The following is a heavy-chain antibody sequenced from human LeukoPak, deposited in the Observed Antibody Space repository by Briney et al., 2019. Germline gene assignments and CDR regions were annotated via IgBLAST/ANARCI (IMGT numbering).Heavy chain of an antibody. Sequence: GASVKVSCKASGYTFTSYDINWVRQAPGQGLEWMGRINPNSGGTNYAQKFQGRVTMTRDTSISTAYMELSRLRSDDTAVYYCARYRYDFWSGYYYYMDVWGKGTTVTVSS. V-gene: IGHV1-2*06. CDR1: GYTFTSYD. J-gene: IGHJ6*03. D-gene: IGHD3-3*01. CDR3: ARYRYDFWSGYYYYMDV. CDR2: INPNSGGT.